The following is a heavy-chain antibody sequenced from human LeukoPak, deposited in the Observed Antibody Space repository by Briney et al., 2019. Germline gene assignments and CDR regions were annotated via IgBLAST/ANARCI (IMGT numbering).Heavy chain of an antibody. J-gene: IGHJ4*02. D-gene: IGHD5-18*01. CDR3: TRDGYNYGHPLDY. CDR2: IYTSGST. V-gene: IGHV4-61*02. Sequence: SETLSLTCTVSGGSISSGFYYWSWIRQPAGKGLEWIGRIYTSGSTSYNPSFKSRVTISVDTSKNQFSLKLNSETAADTAVYYCTRDGYNYGHPLDYWGQGTLVTASS. CDR1: GGSISSGFYY.